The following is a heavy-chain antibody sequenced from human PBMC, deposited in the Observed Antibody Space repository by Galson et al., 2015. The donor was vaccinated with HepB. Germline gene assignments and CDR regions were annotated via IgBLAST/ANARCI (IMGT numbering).Heavy chain of an antibody. Sequence: SLRLSCAASGFTFSNAWMSWVRQAPGKGLEWVGRIKSKTDGGTTDYAAPVKGRFTISRDDSKNTLYLQMNSLKTEDTAVYYCTTGLVVASDEDWFDPWGQGTLVTVSS. CDR3: TTGLVVASDEDWFDP. J-gene: IGHJ5*02. V-gene: IGHV3-15*01. D-gene: IGHD5-12*01. CDR2: IKSKTDGGTT. CDR1: GFTFSNAW.